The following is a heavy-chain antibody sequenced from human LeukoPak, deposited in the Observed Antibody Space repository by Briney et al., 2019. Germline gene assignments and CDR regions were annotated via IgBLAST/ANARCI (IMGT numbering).Heavy chain of an antibody. Sequence: SGGSLRLSCTASGFTFSRYDMSWVRPAPGKGLEWVSGISDSAGTTYYADSVKGRFSISRDNSKNTLNLQMNSLRAEDTAVYYCAKSYYYGSGDYSLTAFDIWGQGTMVTVSS. D-gene: IGHD3-10*01. CDR1: GFTFSRYD. V-gene: IGHV3-23*01. J-gene: IGHJ3*02. CDR2: ISDSAGTT. CDR3: AKSYYYGSGDYSLTAFDI.